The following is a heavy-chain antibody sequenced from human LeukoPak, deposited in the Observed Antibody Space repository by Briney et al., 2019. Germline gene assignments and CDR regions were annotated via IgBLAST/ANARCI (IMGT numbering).Heavy chain of an antibody. Sequence: PSETLSLTCAVYGGSFSGYYWSWIRQPPGKGLEWIGEINHSGSTNYNPSLKSRVTISVDTSKNQFSLKLSSVTAADTAVYYCASGDYSDYYFDYWGQGTLVTVSS. CDR3: ASGDYSDYYFDY. J-gene: IGHJ4*02. CDR1: GGSFSGYY. V-gene: IGHV4-34*01. D-gene: IGHD4-11*01. CDR2: INHSGST.